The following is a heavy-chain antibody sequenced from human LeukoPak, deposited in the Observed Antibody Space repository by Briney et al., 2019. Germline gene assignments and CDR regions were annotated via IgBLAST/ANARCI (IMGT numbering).Heavy chain of an antibody. D-gene: IGHD3-16*01. V-gene: IGHV1-2*02. Sequence: ASVKVTCKTSGDTFTAYHMHWVRQAPGQGLEFMGWIYPPTGGTILAEKFQGRVTMTRDTSIATAYMELSGLNFDDTAVYYCVRENWYYDHWGQGTLVTVSS. CDR3: VRENWYYDH. CDR2: IYPPTGGT. CDR1: GDTFTAYH. J-gene: IGHJ4*02.